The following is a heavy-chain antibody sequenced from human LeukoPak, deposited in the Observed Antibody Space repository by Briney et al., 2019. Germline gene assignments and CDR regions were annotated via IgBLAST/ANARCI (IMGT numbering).Heavy chain of an antibody. J-gene: IGHJ4*02. CDR3: AREPGPLVRGLKNYFDS. V-gene: IGHV4-30-4*08. CDR1: GGSISSGDYY. CDR2: IYYSGST. D-gene: IGHD3-10*01. Sequence: NPSQTLSLTCTVSGGSISSGDYYWRWIRQPPGKGLEWIGYIYYSGSTYYNPSLKSRVTISVDTSKNQFSLKLSSVTAADTAVYYCAREPGPLVRGLKNYFDSWGQGTLVTVSS.